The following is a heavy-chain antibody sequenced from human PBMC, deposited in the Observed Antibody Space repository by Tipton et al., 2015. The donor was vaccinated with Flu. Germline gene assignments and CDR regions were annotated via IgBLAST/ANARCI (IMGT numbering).Heavy chain of an antibody. J-gene: IGHJ4*02. D-gene: IGHD3-10*01. Sequence: TLSLTCTVSGGSMSSYYWAWIRQLAGKGLEWIGRLYTSGSTKYNPSLESRVTMSVDTSNNHFYLKLRSVTAADTAVYYCARGSGSGTYLIFDLWGQGILATVSS. CDR3: ARGSGSGTYLIFDL. CDR2: LYTSGST. CDR1: GGSMSSYY. V-gene: IGHV4-4*07.